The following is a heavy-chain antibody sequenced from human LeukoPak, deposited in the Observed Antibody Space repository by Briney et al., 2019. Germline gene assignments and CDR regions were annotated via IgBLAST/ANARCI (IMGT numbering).Heavy chain of an antibody. CDR3: ARDPPDCSGGSCYLDY. CDR2: INHSGST. J-gene: IGHJ4*02. Sequence: SETLSLTCAVYGGSFSGYYCSWIRQPPGKGLEWIGEINHSGSTNYNPSLKSRVTISVDTSKNQFSLKLSSVTAADTAVYYCARDPPDCSGGSCYLDYWGQGTLVTVSS. D-gene: IGHD2-15*01. V-gene: IGHV4-34*01. CDR1: GGSFSGYY.